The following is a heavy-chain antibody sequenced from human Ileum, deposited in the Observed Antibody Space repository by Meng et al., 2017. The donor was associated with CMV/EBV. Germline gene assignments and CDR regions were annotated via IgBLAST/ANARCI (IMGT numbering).Heavy chain of an antibody. CDR1: GASLNSGAYY. CDR2: IYDSGST. V-gene: IGHV4-31*03. CDR3: ASYTQGGDYFFAY. J-gene: IGHJ4*02. D-gene: IGHD2-21*02. Sequence: SETLSLTCTVSGASLNSGAYYWSWIRQHPGKGLEWIAYIYDSGSTYYNPSLKSRATISVDPSNKQLSLKLRSVTATDTAVYYCASYTQGGDYFFAYWGRGTLVTVSS.